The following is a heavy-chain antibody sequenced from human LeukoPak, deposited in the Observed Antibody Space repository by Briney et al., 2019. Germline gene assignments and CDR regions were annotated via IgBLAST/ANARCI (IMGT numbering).Heavy chain of an antibody. Sequence: PGGSLRLSCAASGFTFSSYAMHWVRQAPGKGLEWVAVISYDGSNKYYADSVKGRFTISRDNSKNTLYLQMNSLRAEDTAVYYCAKGGSQVFVADYFDYWGQGTLVTVSS. D-gene: IGHD3-16*01. CDR2: ISYDGSNK. CDR1: GFTFSSYA. CDR3: AKGGSQVFVADYFDY. V-gene: IGHV3-30*04. J-gene: IGHJ4*02.